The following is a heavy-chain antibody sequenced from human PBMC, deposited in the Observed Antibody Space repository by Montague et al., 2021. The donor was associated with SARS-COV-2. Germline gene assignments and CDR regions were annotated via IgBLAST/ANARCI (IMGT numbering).Heavy chain of an antibody. J-gene: IGHJ5*02. CDR2: CYYSGTT. V-gene: IGHV4-39*01. D-gene: IGHD1-26*01. Sequence: SETLSLTCTIPGGAIRTRDSSWRVSTPVTEKGLMWIGDCYYSGTTYYNPSLKSRITMAVDTSKNQFSLNLISVTAADTAVYFCVRMGAAHRLNNWFDPWGQGALVTVSS. CDR3: VRMGAAHRLNNWFDP. CDR1: GGAIRTRDSS.